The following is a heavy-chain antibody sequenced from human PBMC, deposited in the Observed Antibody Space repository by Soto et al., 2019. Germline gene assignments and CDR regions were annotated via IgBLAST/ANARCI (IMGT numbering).Heavy chain of an antibody. CDR3: IRDRGRCGRTACCLFLYGVDV. Sequence: EVQLVESGGALVQPGGSLRLSCAASGFTFSDYYMNWVRQAPEKGLEWVGRIKNKASSYTTQYAASVKGRFTISRDDSETSRFLQMDSLKTEDSGVSCCIRDRGRCGRTACCLFLYGVDVWGLGTTVTVSS. V-gene: IGHV3-72*01. CDR1: GFTFSDYY. J-gene: IGHJ6*02. D-gene: IGHD6-25*01. CDR2: IKNKASSYTT.